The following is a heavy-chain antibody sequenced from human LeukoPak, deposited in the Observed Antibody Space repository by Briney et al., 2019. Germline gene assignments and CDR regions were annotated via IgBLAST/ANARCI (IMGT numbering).Heavy chain of an antibody. Sequence: GGSLRLSCAASGFTFSSYRMNWVRQAPGEGLEWVSSISSSSSYIYYADSVKGRFTISRDNAKNSLYLQMNSLRAEDTAVYYCARDQRLGDYFDWLLSNEPFDYWGQGTLVTVSP. CDR3: ARDQRLGDYFDWLLSNEPFDY. CDR1: GFTFSSYR. D-gene: IGHD3-9*01. J-gene: IGHJ4*02. CDR2: ISSSSSYI. V-gene: IGHV3-21*01.